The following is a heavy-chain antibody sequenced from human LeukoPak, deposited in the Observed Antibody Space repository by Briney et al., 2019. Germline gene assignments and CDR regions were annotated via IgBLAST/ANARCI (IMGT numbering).Heavy chain of an antibody. CDR3: ARGPPPFGGATDY. CDR2: INSEGSRT. V-gene: IGHV3-74*01. Sequence: PGGSLRLSCAASGFTLSSYWMHWVRQAPGKGLVWVSRINSEGSRTSYADSVKGRFTISRDNAKNTLYLQMNSLRAEDTAVYHCARGPPPFGGATDYWGQGTLVTVSA. D-gene: IGHD1-26*01. CDR1: GFTLSSYW. J-gene: IGHJ4*02.